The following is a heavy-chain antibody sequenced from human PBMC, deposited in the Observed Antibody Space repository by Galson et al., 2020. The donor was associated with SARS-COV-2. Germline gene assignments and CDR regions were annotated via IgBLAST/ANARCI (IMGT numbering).Heavy chain of an antibody. CDR3: ARFGVTFGGVIAHYYYYYMDV. J-gene: IGHJ6*03. V-gene: IGHV1-2*06. Sequence: ASVTVSCKASGYTFTGYYMHWVRQAPAPGLEWMGRINPNSGGTHYAQKFQGRVTMTRDTSISTAYMELSRLRSDDTAVYYCARFGVTFGGVIAHYYYYYMDVWGKGTTVTISS. CDR1: GYTFTGYY. CDR2: INPNSGGT. D-gene: IGHD3-16*02.